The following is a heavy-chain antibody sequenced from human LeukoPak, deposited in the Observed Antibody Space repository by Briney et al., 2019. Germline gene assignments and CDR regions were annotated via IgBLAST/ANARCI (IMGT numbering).Heavy chain of an antibody. CDR1: GSTFSSYS. Sequence: GGSLRLSCAASGSTFSSYSMNWVRQAPGKGLEWVSSISSSSSYIYYADSVKGRFTISRDNAKNSLYLQMNSLRAEDTAVYYCASAEWGLHLDYWGQGTLVTVSS. CDR2: ISSSSSYI. V-gene: IGHV3-21*01. J-gene: IGHJ4*02. CDR3: ASAEWGLHLDY. D-gene: IGHD1-26*01.